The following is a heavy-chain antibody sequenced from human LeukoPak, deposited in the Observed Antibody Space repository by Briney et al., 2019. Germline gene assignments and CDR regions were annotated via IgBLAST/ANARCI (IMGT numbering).Heavy chain of an antibody. V-gene: IGHV4-34*01. CDR3: AGLPGFGGFDY. Sequence: SETLSLTCAVYGGSFSGYYWSWIRQPPGKGLEWIGEINHSGSTNYNPSLKSRITISVDTSKNQLSLKLSSVTAADTAVYYCAGLPGFGGFDYWGQGTLVTVSS. D-gene: IGHD3-10*01. J-gene: IGHJ4*02. CDR1: GGSFSGYY. CDR2: INHSGST.